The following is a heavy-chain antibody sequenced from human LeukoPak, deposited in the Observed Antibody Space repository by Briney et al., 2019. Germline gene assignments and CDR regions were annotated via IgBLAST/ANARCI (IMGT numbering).Heavy chain of an antibody. Sequence: GSLRLSCAASGFTFSSYSMNWVRQPPGKGLEWIGSIYYSGSTYYNPSLKSRVTISVDTSKNQFSLKLSSVTAADTAVYYCARHDAWELLYYFDYWGQGTLVTVSS. CDR3: ARHDAWELLYYFDY. CDR1: GFTFSSYSMN. D-gene: IGHD1-26*01. V-gene: IGHV4-39*01. J-gene: IGHJ4*02. CDR2: IYYSGST.